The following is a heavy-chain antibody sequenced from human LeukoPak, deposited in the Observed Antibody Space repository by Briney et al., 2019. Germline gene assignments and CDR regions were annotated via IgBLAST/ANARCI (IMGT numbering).Heavy chain of an antibody. J-gene: IGHJ3*02. D-gene: IGHD3-9*01. CDR2: TNPDTGGT. CDR3: ARDFLTGYYSPAFDI. V-gene: IGHV1-2*02. Sequence: EASVKVSCKASGYTFTGYYINWVRQAPGQGPEWMGWTNPDTGGTNYAQKFQGRVTMTRDTSISTAYMELSSLRSEDTAVYYCARDFLTGYYSPAFDIWGQGTLVTVSS. CDR1: GYTFTGYY.